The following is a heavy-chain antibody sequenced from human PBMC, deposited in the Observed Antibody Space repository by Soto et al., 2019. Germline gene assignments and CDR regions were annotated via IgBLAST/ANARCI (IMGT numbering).Heavy chain of an antibody. V-gene: IGHV1-69*13. CDR3: ARLYSSSSDFWDDAFDI. J-gene: IGHJ3*02. CDR1: GGTFSRSA. CDR2: IVPVFGKA. Sequence: GASVKVSCKASGGTFSRSAINWVRQAPGQGLEWMGGIVPVFGKANYAQKFQGRVTITADESTSTGYMELRSLTSEDTAVYYCARLYSSSSDFWDDAFDIWGQGTMVTV. D-gene: IGHD6-6*01.